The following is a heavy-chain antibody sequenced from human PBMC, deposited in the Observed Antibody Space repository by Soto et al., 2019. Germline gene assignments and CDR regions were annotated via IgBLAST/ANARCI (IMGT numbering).Heavy chain of an antibody. CDR2: LSGSSVDT. CDR1: GFTFSDYD. V-gene: IGHV3-11*06. J-gene: IGHJ4*02. Sequence: QVQLVESGGGLVQPGGSLRLSCSGSGFTFSDYDMTWLRQAPGKGLEWVSYLSGSSVDTNYIDSVKGRFSISRDNNKNSLYLQMNNLRVEDTSVYYCAKEAGRGGYDGRWGQGILVTVSS. CDR3: AKEAGRGGYDGR. D-gene: IGHD2-15*01.